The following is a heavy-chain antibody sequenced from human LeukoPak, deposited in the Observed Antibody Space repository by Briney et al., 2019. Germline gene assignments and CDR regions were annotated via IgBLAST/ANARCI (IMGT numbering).Heavy chain of an antibody. CDR3: ARQNYYGSGSYSNWFDP. CDR2: IYPGDSDT. V-gene: IGHV5-51*01. J-gene: IGHJ5*02. CDR1: GYSFTSYW. Sequence: GESLKISYKGSGYSFTSYWIGWVRQMPGKGLEWMGIIYPGDSDTRYSPSFQGQVTFSADKSISTAYLQWSSLKASDTAMYYCARQNYYGSGSYSNWFDPWGQGTLVTVSS. D-gene: IGHD3-10*01.